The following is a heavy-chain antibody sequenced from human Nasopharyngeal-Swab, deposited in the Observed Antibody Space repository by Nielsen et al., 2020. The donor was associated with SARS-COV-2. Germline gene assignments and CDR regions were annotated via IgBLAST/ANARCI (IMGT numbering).Heavy chain of an antibody. CDR3: ATDSGWYVYDY. J-gene: IGHJ4*02. V-gene: IGHV1-2*06. Sequence: ASVKVSCKASGYSFTAYYMHWVRQAPGQGLEWMGRINPNSGDTNYAQKFQGRVTMTRDTSISTAYMELSSLRSEDTAVYYCATDSGWYVYDYWGQGTLVTVSS. CDR2: INPNSGDT. CDR1: GYSFTAYY. D-gene: IGHD6-19*01.